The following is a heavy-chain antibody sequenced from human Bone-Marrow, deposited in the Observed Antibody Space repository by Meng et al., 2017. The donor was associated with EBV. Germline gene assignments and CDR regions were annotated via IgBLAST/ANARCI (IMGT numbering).Heavy chain of an antibody. CDR3: SSGYGDLGD. Sequence: LWGSGGGLVKARASLKISCAGSGFTFRHAYMTWVRQAPGKGLEWVGRIKSKVDGETTEYAAVVKGRFIISRNDSENILSLEMNGLKVEDTAMYYCSSGYGDLGDWGQGTLVTVSS. CDR1: GFTFRHAY. V-gene: IGHV3-15*01. D-gene: IGHD2-21*01. J-gene: IGHJ4*02. CDR2: IKSKVDGETT.